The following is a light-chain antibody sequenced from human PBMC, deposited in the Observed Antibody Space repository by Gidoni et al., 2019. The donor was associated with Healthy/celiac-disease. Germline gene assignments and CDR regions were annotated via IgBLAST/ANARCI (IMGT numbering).Light chain of an antibody. CDR1: ALPKQY. V-gene: IGLV3-25*03. CDR2: KDS. Sequence: SFDLPQPPPGSGPPGQTARITCSGDALPKQYAYWYQQKPGQAPVLVIYKDSERPSGIPERFSGSSSGTTVTLTISGVQAEDEADYYCQSADSSGTYEVFGGGTKLTVL. CDR3: QSADSSGTYEV. J-gene: IGLJ2*01.